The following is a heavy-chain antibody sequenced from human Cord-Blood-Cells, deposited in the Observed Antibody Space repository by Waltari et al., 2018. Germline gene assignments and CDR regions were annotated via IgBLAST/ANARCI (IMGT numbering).Heavy chain of an antibody. CDR2: SYSGGST. CDR1: GFTVSSNY. J-gene: IGHJ4*02. D-gene: IGHD1-26*01. Sequence: EVQLVESGGGLIQPGGSLRLSCAASGFTVSSNYMSWVRQAPGKGLEWVSVSYSGGSTYYADSVKGRFTISRDNSKNTLYLQMNSLRAEDTAVYYCAREGKGSYYYFDYWGQGTLVTVSS. V-gene: IGHV3-53*01. CDR3: AREGKGSYYYFDY.